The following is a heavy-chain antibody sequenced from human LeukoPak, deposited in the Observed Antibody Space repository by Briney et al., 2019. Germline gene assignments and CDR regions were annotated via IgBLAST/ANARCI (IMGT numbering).Heavy chain of an antibody. D-gene: IGHD1-26*01. Sequence: GASVTVSCKASGYTFTGYYMHWVRQAPGQGLEWMGWINPNSGGTNYAQKFQGRVTMTRDTSISTAYMELSRLRSDDTAVYYCARGPTKSIVGATMVYWGQGTLVTVSS. CDR3: ARGPTKSIVGATMVY. CDR1: GYTFTGYY. CDR2: INPNSGGT. J-gene: IGHJ4*02. V-gene: IGHV1-2*02.